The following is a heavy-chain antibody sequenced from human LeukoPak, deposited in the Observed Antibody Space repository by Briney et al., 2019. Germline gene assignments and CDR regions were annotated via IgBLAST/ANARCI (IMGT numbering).Heavy chain of an antibody. CDR3: AAQYSGYVRLDY. D-gene: IGHD5-12*01. V-gene: IGHV4-34*01. Sequence: SETLSLTCAVYGVSFSGYYWSWIRQPPGKGLEWIGEISHSGSTNYNPSLKSRVTISVDTSKNQFSLKLSSVTAADTAVYYCAAQYSGYVRLDYWGQGTLVTVSS. J-gene: IGHJ4*02. CDR1: GVSFSGYY. CDR2: ISHSGST.